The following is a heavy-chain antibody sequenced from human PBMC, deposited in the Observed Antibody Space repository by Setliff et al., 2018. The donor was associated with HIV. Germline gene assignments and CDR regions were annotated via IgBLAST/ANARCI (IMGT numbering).Heavy chain of an antibody. Sequence: ASVKVSCKASGYAFTSYGISWVRQAPGQGLEWMGWISAYNGNTNYAQKLQGRVTMTTDTSTSTAYMELRSLRSDDTAVYYCARGLLWFGEEPVYYFDYWGQGTLVTSPQ. J-gene: IGHJ4*02. CDR1: GYAFTSYG. CDR2: ISAYNGNT. D-gene: IGHD3-10*01. CDR3: ARGLLWFGEEPVYYFDY. V-gene: IGHV1-18*01.